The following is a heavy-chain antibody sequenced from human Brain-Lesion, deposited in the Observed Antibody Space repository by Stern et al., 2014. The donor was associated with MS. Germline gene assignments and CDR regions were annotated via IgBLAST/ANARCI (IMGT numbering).Heavy chain of an antibody. CDR3: ARRRVAVVGRAPPNYFDP. CDR1: GFSLNTPGVG. D-gene: IGHD4-23*01. V-gene: IGHV2-5*02. CDR2: IYWDDDN. Sequence: QITLKESGPTLVKPTQTLTLTCIFYGFSLNTPGVGVGWIRQPPGKALEWLALIYWDDDNLYSPSVKNRVTISKDPSKNQVVLTMSNMDPVDTGTYFCARRRVAVVGRAPPNYFDPWGQGTLVTVSA. J-gene: IGHJ5*02.